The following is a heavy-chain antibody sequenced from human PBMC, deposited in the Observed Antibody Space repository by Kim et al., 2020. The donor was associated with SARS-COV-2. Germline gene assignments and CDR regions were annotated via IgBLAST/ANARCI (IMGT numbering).Heavy chain of an antibody. V-gene: IGHV3-74*01. CDR2: INSDGSST. CDR3: ASVAVVRGVRSAFDI. Sequence: GGSLRLSCAASGFTFSSYWMHWVRQAPGKGLVWVSRINSDGSSTSYADSVKGRFAISRDNAKNTLYLQMNSLRAEDTAVYYCASVAVVRGVRSAFDIWGQGAM. J-gene: IGHJ3*02. CDR1: GFTFSSYW. D-gene: IGHD3-10*01.